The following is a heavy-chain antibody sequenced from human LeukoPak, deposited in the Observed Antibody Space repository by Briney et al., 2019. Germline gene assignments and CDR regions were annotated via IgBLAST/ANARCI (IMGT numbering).Heavy chain of an antibody. V-gene: IGHV1-24*01. D-gene: IGHD3-3*01. J-gene: IGHJ3*02. CDR3: ATHTMFGVVTYALEM. Sequence: ASVKVSCKLSGHTGIELSMQWVRQAPGKGLEWMGIFDPDHGETAYAQKFQGRVTMTEDTSTDTAYMELRSLTSEDTAVYYCATHTMFGVVTYALEMWGRGTLVTVSS. CDR1: GHTGIELS. CDR2: FDPDHGET.